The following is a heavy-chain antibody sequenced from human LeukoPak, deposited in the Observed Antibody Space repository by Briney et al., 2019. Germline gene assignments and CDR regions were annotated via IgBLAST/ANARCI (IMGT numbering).Heavy chain of an antibody. CDR1: GYTFTGYY. CDR2: INPNSGGT. J-gene: IGHJ6*02. Sequence: GASVKVSCKASGYTFTGYYMHWVRQAPGQGLEWMGWINPNSGGTNYAQKFQGRVTMTRDTSISTAYMELSRLRSDDTAVYYCARDLARTLNYYGMDVWGQGTTVTVSS. CDR3: ARDLARTLNYYGMDV. V-gene: IGHV1-2*02.